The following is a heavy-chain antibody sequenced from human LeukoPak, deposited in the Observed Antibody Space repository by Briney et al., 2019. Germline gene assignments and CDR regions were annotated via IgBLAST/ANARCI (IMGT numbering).Heavy chain of an antibody. CDR1: GGSISSSSYY. CDR2: IYYSGST. Sequence: SETLSLTCTVSGGSISSSSYYWGWIRQPPGKGLEWIGSIYYSGSTYYNPSLKSRVTISVDTSKNQFSLKLSSVTAADTAVNYCARQPRITMVRGVIDYWGQGTLVTVSS. V-gene: IGHV4-39*01. D-gene: IGHD3-10*01. CDR3: ARQPRITMVRGVIDY. J-gene: IGHJ4*02.